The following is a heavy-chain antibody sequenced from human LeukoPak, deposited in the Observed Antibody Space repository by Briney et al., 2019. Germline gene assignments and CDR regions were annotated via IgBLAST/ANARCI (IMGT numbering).Heavy chain of an antibody. D-gene: IGHD4-23*01. V-gene: IGHV4-4*07. CDR2: IYTSGST. CDR3: ARDYGGNPNYWYFDL. J-gene: IGHJ2*01. CDR1: GGSISSYY. Sequence: PSETLSLTCTVSGGSISSYYWSWIRQSAGKVLDWIGRIYTSGSTNYSPSLKSRVTLSVGTSKNHFSLKLSSVTAADTALYYCARDYGGNPNYWYFDLWGRGTLVTVSS.